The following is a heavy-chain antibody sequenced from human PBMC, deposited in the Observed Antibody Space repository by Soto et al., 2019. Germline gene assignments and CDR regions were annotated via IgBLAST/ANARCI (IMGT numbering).Heavy chain of an antibody. CDR2: IYPGDSDT. V-gene: IGHV5-51*01. Sequence: GESLTTSCKVSGYSFTSYWVVWVLQMPGKGLECMGIIYPGDSDTRYSPSFQGQVTISADKSISTAYLQWSSLKASDTAMYYCARHKGRYYYYYGMDVWGQGTTVTVPS. J-gene: IGHJ6*01. CDR1: GYSFTSYW. CDR3: ARHKGRYYYYYGMDV.